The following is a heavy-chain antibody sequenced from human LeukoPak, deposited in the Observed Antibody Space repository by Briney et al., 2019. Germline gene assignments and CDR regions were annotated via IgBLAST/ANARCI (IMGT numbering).Heavy chain of an antibody. CDR3: AKPSYASGWQYFDY. D-gene: IGHD6-19*01. J-gene: IGHJ4*02. V-gene: IGHV3-30*18. CDR2: ISYDGSNK. Sequence: PGGSLRLSCAASGFTFSSYGMHWVRQAPGKGLEWVAVISYDGSNKYYADSVKGRFTISRDNSKNTLYLQMNSLRAEDTAVYYCAKPSYASGWQYFDYWGQGTLVTVSS. CDR1: GFTFSSYG.